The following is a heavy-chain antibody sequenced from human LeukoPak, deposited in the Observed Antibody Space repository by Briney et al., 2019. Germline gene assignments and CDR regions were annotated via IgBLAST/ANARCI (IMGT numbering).Heavy chain of an antibody. J-gene: IGHJ5*02. V-gene: IGHV3-23*01. CDR1: GFTFSNYA. CDR3: AKAGPYCSSTSCYGDWFDP. Sequence: GGSLRLSCAASGFTFSNYAMSWVRQAPGKGLEWVSALSGSGGSTYYADSVKGRFTISRDNSKNTLYLQMNSLRAEDTAVYYCAKAGPYCSSTSCYGDWFDPWGQGTLFTVSS. CDR2: LSGSGGST. D-gene: IGHD2-2*01.